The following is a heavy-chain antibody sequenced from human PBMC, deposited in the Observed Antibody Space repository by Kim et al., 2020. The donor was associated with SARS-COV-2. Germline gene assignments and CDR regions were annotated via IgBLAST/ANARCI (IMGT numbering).Heavy chain of an antibody. CDR3: ATECGGTCYSGYFDP. CDR2: IVVGSGST. V-gene: IGHV1-58*01. J-gene: IGHJ5*02. D-gene: IGHD2-21*01. Sequence: SVKVSCKASAFTFTTSTSAVHWVRQARGQQLVWIGWIVVGSGSTHYAQKFQQRVTLTRDMSTSTAYMELSSLTSEDTAVYYCATECGGTCYSGYFDPWGQGTLVTVSS. CDR1: AFTFTTSTSA.